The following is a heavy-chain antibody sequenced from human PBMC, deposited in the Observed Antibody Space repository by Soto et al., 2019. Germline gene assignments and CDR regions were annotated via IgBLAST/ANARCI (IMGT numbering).Heavy chain of an antibody. J-gene: IGHJ4*02. CDR1: GYTFTGHY. V-gene: IGHV1-2*02. D-gene: IGHD1-26*01. Sequence: ASVEVSCKASGYTFTGHYIHWVRQAPEQGPEWMGEIGPETGATRYAQKFQGRVTMTRDMSITTVYMELNNLSPDDTAVYYCGRGRSGQIVVFYWGQGTPVTVSS. CDR3: GRGRSGQIVVFY. CDR2: IGPETGAT.